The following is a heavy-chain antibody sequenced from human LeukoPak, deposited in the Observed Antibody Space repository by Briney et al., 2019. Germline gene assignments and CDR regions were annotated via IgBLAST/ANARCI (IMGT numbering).Heavy chain of an antibody. J-gene: IGHJ4*02. Sequence: GASVKVSCKASGGTFSSYAINWVRQAPGQGLEWMGRIIPILGIANYAQKFQGRVTITADKSTSTAYMELSSLRSEDTAVYYCARDFVTGTGGWGQGTLVTVSS. CDR1: GGTFSSYA. V-gene: IGHV1-69*04. CDR2: IIPILGIA. CDR3: ARDFVTGTGG. D-gene: IGHD1-14*01.